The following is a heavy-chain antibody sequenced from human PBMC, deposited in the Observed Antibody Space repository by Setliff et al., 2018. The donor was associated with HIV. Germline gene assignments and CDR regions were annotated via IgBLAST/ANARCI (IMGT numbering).Heavy chain of an antibody. J-gene: IGHJ6*03. CDR1: GGSFSGYY. D-gene: IGHD3-3*01. Sequence: PSETLSLTCDVYGGSFSGYYWSWIRQPPGKGLEWIGEINHSGSTNYNPSLKSRVTISVDTSKNQFPLKLSSVAAADTAVYYCARTRSDFWSGYSPYYYYYMDVWGKGTTVTVSS. CDR2: INHSGST. CDR3: ARTRSDFWSGYSPYYYYYMDV. V-gene: IGHV4-34*01.